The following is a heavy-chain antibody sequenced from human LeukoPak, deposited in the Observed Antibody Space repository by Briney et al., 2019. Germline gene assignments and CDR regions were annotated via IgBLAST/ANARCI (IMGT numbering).Heavy chain of an antibody. CDR1: GYTFTVYY. D-gene: IGHD1-1*01. J-gene: IGHJ3*02. Sequence: GTSVKVSCKASGYTFTVYYMHWVRQAPGQGLEWMGWMNPNSGGTNYAQKFEGRVTMTRDTSISTAYMELSRLRSDDTAVYYCARKVEFLDALDIWGQGTMVTVSS. V-gene: IGHV1-2*02. CDR2: MNPNSGGT. CDR3: ARKVEFLDALDI.